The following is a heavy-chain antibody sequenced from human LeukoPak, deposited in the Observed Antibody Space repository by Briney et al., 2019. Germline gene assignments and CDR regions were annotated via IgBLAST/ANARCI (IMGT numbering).Heavy chain of an antibody. V-gene: IGHV3-73*01. CDR3: TRHGGAGSGYYSENYYYYGMDV. D-gene: IGHD3-3*01. Sequence: GGSLGLSCAASGFTFSGSAMHWVRQASGKGLEWVGRIRSKANSYATAYAASVKGRFTISRDDSKNTAYLQMNSLKTEDTAVYYCTRHGGAGSGYYSENYYYYGMDVWGQGTTVTVSS. J-gene: IGHJ6*02. CDR2: IRSKANSYAT. CDR1: GFTFSGSA.